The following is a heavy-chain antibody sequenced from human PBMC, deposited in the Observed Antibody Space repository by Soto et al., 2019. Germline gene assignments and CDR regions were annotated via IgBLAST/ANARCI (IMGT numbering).Heavy chain of an antibody. CDR1: GFTFSSYE. V-gene: IGHV3-48*03. J-gene: IGHJ6*02. D-gene: IGHD4-17*01. Sequence: EVQLVESGGGLVQPGGSLRLSCAASGFTFSSYEMNWVRQAPGKGLEWVSYISSSGSTIYYADSVKGRFTISRDNAKNSLYLQMNSVRAEDTAVYHCARDGATVTTILWYYYYGMDVWGQGTTVTVSS. CDR2: ISSSGSTI. CDR3: ARDGATVTTILWYYYYGMDV.